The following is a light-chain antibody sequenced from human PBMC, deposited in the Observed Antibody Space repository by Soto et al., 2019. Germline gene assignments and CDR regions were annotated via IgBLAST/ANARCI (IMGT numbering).Light chain of an antibody. CDR1: QTINNN. CDR2: GAS. J-gene: IGKJ1*01. Sequence: VMTHSAATLSVSPGEIATLSCRASQTINNNIAWYQLKDGQVPRLLIYGASTRATDIPARFSGSGSGTEFTLTISSLQSEDFAEYHCQQYNNWPQTFGQGTKVDIK. CDR3: QQYNNWPQT. V-gene: IGKV3-15*01.